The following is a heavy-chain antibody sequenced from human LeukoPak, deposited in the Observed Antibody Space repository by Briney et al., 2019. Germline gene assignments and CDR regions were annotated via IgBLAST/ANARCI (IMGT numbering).Heavy chain of an antibody. CDR1: GFRFSDYI. J-gene: IGHJ4*02. CDR2: IRSDGSST. Sequence: PGGSLRLSCVASGFRFSDYIMHWVRQAPGKGLEYVSAIRSDGSSTVYPSSVKGRFTISRDNSKSTLYLHLGSLRAEDTAVYYCTRRYGDHSGWAGYHDSWGQGTLVTVSS. V-gene: IGHV3-64*01. CDR3: TRRYGDHSGWAGYHDS. D-gene: IGHD6-19*01.